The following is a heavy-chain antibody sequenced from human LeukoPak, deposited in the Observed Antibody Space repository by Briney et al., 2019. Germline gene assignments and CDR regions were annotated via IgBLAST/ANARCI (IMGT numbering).Heavy chain of an antibody. CDR3: AELGITMIGGV. CDR2: ISSSGSTI. D-gene: IGHD3-10*02. Sequence: GGSLRLACAASGFTFRSYWMTWVRQAPGKGLEWVSYISSSGSTIYYADSAKGRFTISRDNAKNSLYLQMNSLRAEDTAVYYCAELGITMIGGVWGKGTTVTISS. J-gene: IGHJ6*04. CDR1: GFTFRSYW. V-gene: IGHV3-48*03.